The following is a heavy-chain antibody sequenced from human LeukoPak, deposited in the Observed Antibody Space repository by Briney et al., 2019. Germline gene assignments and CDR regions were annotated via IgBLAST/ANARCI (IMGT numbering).Heavy chain of an antibody. CDR3: ARGSIVGAKTLGFGAFDI. Sequence: ASVKVSCKASGYTFTGYYMHWVRQAPGQGLEWMGRINPNSGGTNYAQKFQGRVTMTRDTSISTAYMELSRLRSEDTAVYYCARGSIVGAKTLGFGAFDIWGQGTMVTVSS. D-gene: IGHD1-26*01. CDR1: GYTFTGYY. CDR2: INPNSGGT. V-gene: IGHV1-2*06. J-gene: IGHJ3*02.